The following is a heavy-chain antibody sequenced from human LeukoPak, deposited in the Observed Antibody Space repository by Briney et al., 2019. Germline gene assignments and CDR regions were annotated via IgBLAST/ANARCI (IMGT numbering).Heavy chain of an antibody. CDR2: IKKDGTET. CDR1: GFTFSSYW. V-gene: IGHV3-7*01. Sequence: GGSLRLSCAVSGFTFSSYWMSWVRQTPGKGLEWVANIKKDGTETKYVDSVRGRFTISRDNAKNSLLLQMNSLRAEDTAVYYCVREGGSDWYSGWFDPWGQGTLVTVSS. D-gene: IGHD6-19*01. CDR3: VREGGSDWYSGWFDP. J-gene: IGHJ5*02.